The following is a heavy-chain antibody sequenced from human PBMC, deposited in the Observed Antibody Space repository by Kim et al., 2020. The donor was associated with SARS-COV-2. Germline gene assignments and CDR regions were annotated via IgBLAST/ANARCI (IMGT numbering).Heavy chain of an antibody. J-gene: IGHJ1*01. D-gene: IGHD2-15*01. V-gene: IGHV1-69*13. Sequence: SVKVSCKASGGTFSSYAISWVRQAPGQGLEWMGGIIPIFGTANYAQKFQGRVTITADEYTSTAYMELSSLRSEETAVYNCARGRYCRGCSCYSGAEYFQHWGQGTLVTVSS. CDR3: ARGRYCRGCSCYSGAEYFQH. CDR2: IIPIFGTA. CDR1: GGTFSSYA.